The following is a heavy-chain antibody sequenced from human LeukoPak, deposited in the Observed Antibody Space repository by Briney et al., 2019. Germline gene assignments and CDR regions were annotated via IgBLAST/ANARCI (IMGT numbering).Heavy chain of an antibody. CDR2: ISHEGDS. Sequence: SETLSLTCAVYGVSLRGYYWSWIRQSPEKGLEWIGEISHEGDSIYNPSLKSRLTLSGDMSKNQFSLNLRSVTAADTAVYYCARGRNYVSDYYFDVWGKGTTVIVSS. J-gene: IGHJ6*03. V-gene: IGHV4-34*01. CDR3: ARGRNYVSDYYFDV. D-gene: IGHD1-7*01. CDR1: GVSLRGYY.